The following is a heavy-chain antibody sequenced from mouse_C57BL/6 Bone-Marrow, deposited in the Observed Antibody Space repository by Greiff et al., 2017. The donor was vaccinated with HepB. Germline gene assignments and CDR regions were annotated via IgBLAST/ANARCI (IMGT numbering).Heavy chain of an antibody. D-gene: IGHD2-5*01. Sequence: EVQLQESGPELVNPGASVKISCKASGYSFTGYYMNWVKQSPEKSLEWIGEINPSTGGTTYNQKFKAKATLTVDKSSSTAYMQLSSLTSEDSAVYYCARPAYYSNYGFAYWGQGTLVTVSA. CDR2: INPSTGGT. V-gene: IGHV1-42*01. J-gene: IGHJ3*01. CDR3: ARPAYYSNYGFAY. CDR1: GYSFTGYY.